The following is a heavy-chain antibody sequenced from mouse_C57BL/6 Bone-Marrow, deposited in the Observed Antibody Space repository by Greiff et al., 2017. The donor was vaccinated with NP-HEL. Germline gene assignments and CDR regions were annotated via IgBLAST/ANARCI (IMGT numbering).Heavy chain of an antibody. Sequence: VQLQQSGAELVRTGASVQLSFPSSCSTFTISFIIFFNHITGQGLEWIGEIYPRSGNTYYNEKFKGKATLTADKSSSTAYMELRSLTSEDSAVYFCAKGCYGNYGYAMDYWGQGTSVTVSS. CDR1: CSTFTISF. J-gene: IGHJ4*01. CDR3: AKGCYGNYGYAMDY. CDR2: IYPRSGNT. V-gene: IGHV1-81*01. D-gene: IGHD2-1*01.